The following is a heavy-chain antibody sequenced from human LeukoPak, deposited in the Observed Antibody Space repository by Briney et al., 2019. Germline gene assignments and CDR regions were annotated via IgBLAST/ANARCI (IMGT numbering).Heavy chain of an antibody. V-gene: IGHV3-21*01. CDR3: AKGGTAAGTLDY. CDR2: ISSSSSYI. CDR1: GFTFSSYS. D-gene: IGHD6-13*01. Sequence: GGSLRLSCAASGFTFSSYSVNWVRQAPGKGLEWVSSISSSSSYIYYADSVKGRFTISRDNAKNSLHLQMNSLRVEDTAVYYCAKGGTAAGTLDYWGQGTLVTVSS. J-gene: IGHJ4*02.